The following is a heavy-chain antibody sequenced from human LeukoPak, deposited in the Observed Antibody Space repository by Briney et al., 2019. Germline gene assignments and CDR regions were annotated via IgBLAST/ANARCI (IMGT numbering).Heavy chain of an antibody. CDR1: GFTFSSYS. D-gene: IGHD5-18*01. Sequence: GGSLSLSCAASGFTFSSYSMNWVRQAPGPGLEWVSSITSSSSYIYFADSLKGRFTISRDNAKNSLDLQMNSLRAEDTAVYYCARDRAIQLFDYWGQGTLVTVSS. CDR2: ITSSSSYI. V-gene: IGHV3-21*01. J-gene: IGHJ4*02. CDR3: ARDRAIQLFDY.